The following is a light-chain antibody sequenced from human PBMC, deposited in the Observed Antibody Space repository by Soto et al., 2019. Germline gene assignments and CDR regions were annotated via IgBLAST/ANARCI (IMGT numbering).Light chain of an antibody. CDR3: QHYNSYSEA. J-gene: IGKJ1*01. CDR1: QSISSW. V-gene: IGKV1-5*03. Sequence: DIQMTQSASTLSASVGDRVTITCRASQSISSWLAWYQQKPGKAPKLLIYKASTLKSGLPSRFSGSGSGTEFTLTISSLQPDDFATYYCQHYNSYSEAFGQGTKVDIK. CDR2: KAS.